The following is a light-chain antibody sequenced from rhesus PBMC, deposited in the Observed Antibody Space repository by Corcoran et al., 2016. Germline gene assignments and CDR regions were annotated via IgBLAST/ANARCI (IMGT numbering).Light chain of an antibody. Sequence: DIQMTQSPSSLSASVGDRVTITCQASKSLSNYLNWYQQKPGKIPKLLINRASSLQSGIPSRFSGSGSGTDFTLNISSLQPEDFATYYCQQGYNYPFTFGPGTKLDIK. CDR1: KSLSNY. J-gene: IGKJ3*01. CDR2: RAS. CDR3: QQGYNYPFT. V-gene: IGKV1S9*01.